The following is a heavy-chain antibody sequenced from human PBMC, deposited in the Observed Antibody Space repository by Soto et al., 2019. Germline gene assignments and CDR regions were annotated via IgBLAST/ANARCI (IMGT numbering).Heavy chain of an antibody. D-gene: IGHD6-19*01. CDR2: TSFDGSSG. V-gene: IGHV3-30*18. J-gene: IGHJ4*02. CDR1: GFTFSSSG. Sequence: PGGSVRLSCAASGFTFSSSGMHWVRQAPGKGLEWVAVTSFDGSSGYYADSVRGRFTISRDNSNNTLYLQMNSLRAEDTAVYYCAKSPPAVAGYFDYWGQGTLVTVSS. CDR3: AKSPPAVAGYFDY.